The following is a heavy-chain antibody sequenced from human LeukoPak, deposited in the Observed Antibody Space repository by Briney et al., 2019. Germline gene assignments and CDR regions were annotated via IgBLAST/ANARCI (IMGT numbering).Heavy chain of an antibody. D-gene: IGHD3-10*01. V-gene: IGHV4-59*01. CDR1: VDPLSRYY. CDR3: ASHYGSWFDY. Sequence: PSESLSLTCTVSVDPLSRYYGSWIRRPPGKGLEWIGYIYYRGSTNYNPSLKSRVTISRDTSKNELSLKLSSVTAAITAMYNCASHYGSWFDYWGQGTLVTVSS. J-gene: IGHJ4*02. CDR2: IYYRGST.